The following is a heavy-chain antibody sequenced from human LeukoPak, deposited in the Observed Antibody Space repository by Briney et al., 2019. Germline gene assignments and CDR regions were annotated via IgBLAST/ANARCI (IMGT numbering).Heavy chain of an antibody. D-gene: IGHD6-13*01. CDR1: GFTFSSYA. CDR2: ISSSGGST. V-gene: IGHV3-23*01. J-gene: IGHJ4*02. Sequence: GGSLTLSCAASGFTFSSYAMSWVRQAPGEGLEWVSAISSSGGSTYYADPVKGRFTISRDNSKNTLYLQMNSLTAEDTAVYYCAKVLRYSSSWYGTPNEVDYWGQGTLVTVSS. CDR3: AKVLRYSSSWYGTPNEVDY.